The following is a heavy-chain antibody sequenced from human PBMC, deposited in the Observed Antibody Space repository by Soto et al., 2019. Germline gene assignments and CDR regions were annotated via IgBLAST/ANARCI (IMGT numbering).Heavy chain of an antibody. CDR2: ISAYNGNT. V-gene: IGHV1-18*01. Sequence: QVQLVQSGAEVKKPGASVKVSCKASGYTFTSYGISWVRQAPGQGLEWMGWISAYNGNTNYAQKLQGRVTMTTDTCTSTASMERRGRGSDNTAVYYCASDSPPLDYWCLGTLVTASS. J-gene: IGHJ4*02. CDR1: GYTFTSYG. CDR3: ASDSPPLDY.